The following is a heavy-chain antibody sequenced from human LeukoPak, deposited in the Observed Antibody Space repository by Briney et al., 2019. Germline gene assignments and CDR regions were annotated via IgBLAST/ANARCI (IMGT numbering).Heavy chain of an antibody. J-gene: IGHJ4*02. V-gene: IGHV4-34*01. CDR3: ARGNKVHTYYDILTGYYY. D-gene: IGHD3-9*01. Sequence: SETLSLTCAVYGGSFSGYYWSWIRQPPGEGLEWIGEINHSGSTNYNPSLKSRVTISVDTSKNQFSLKLSSVTAADTAVYYCARGNKVHTYYDILTGYYYWGQGTLVTVSS. CDR2: INHSGST. CDR1: GGSFSGYY.